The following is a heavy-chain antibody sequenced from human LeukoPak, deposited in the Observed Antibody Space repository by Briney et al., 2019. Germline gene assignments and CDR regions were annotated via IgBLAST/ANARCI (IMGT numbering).Heavy chain of an antibody. CDR2: IWYDGSNK. CDR3: LGIAVAGTKRTRHPGY. V-gene: IGHV3-33*01. D-gene: IGHD6-19*01. J-gene: IGHJ4*02. Sequence: GGSLRLSCAASGFTFSSYGMHWVRQAPGKGLEWVAVIWYDGSNKYYADSVKGRFTISRDNSKNTLYLQMNSLRAEDTAVYYCLGIAVAGTKRTRHPGYWGQGTLVTVSS. CDR1: GFTFSSYG.